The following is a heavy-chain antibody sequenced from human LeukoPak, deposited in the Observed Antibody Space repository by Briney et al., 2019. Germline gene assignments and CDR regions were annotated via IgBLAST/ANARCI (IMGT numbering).Heavy chain of an antibody. Sequence: SETLSLTCAVXXXXXXGYXXSXXRQPXXXXXXWIGEINHSGSTNYNPSLKSRVTISVDTSKNQFSLKLSSVTAADTAVYYCARGHMSPAKFDYWGQGTLVTVSS. CDR3: ARGHMSPAKFDY. J-gene: IGHJ4*02. D-gene: IGHD2-21*01. V-gene: IGHV4-34*01. CDR1: XXXXXGYX. CDR2: INHSGST.